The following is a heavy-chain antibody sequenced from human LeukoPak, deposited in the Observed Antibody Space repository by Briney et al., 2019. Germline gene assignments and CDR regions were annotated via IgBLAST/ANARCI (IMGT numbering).Heavy chain of an antibody. CDR2: INPNSGGT. CDR1: GYTFTGYY. CDR3: ARPLYSSGWDLSY. D-gene: IGHD6-19*01. Sequence: ASVKVSCKASGYTFTGYYMHWVRQAPGQGLEWMGRINPNSGGTNYAQKFQGRATMTRDTSISTAYMELSRLRSDDTAVYYCARPLYSSGWDLSYWGQGTLVTVSS. J-gene: IGHJ4*02. V-gene: IGHV1-2*06.